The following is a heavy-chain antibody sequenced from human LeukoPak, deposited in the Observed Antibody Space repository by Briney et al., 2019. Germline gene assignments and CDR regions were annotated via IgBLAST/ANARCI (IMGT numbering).Heavy chain of an antibody. CDR1: GGSFSGYY. CDR2: IYHSGST. J-gene: IGHJ4*02. D-gene: IGHD2-15*01. Sequence: SETLSLTCAVYGGSFSGYYWSWIRQPPGKGLEWIGSIYHSGSTYYNPSLKSRVTISVDTSKNQFSLKLSSVTAADTAVYYCASLYCSGGSCYALYFDYWGQGTLVTVSS. V-gene: IGHV4-34*01. CDR3: ASLYCSGGSCYALYFDY.